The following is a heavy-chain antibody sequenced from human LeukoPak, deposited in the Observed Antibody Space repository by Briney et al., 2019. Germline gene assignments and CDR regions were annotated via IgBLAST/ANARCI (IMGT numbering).Heavy chain of an antibody. J-gene: IGHJ5*02. Sequence: GGSLRLSCAASGFTFSSYAMHWVRQAPGKGLEWVAVISYDGSNKYYADSVKGRFTISRDNSKNTLYLQMNSLRGEDTAIYYCAKEATPWGQGTLVTVSS. V-gene: IGHV3-30-3*01. D-gene: IGHD5-12*01. CDR3: AKEATP. CDR2: ISYDGSNK. CDR1: GFTFSSYA.